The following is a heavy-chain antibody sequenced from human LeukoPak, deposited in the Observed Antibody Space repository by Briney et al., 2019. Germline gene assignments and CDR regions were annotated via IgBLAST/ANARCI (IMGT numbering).Heavy chain of an antibody. Sequence: PGGSLRLSCAASGFTFSSYWMSWVRQAPGKGLEWVANIKQDGSEKYYVDSVKGRFTISRDNAKNSLYLQMNSLRAEDTAVYYCARDPYFTVAAYFDYWGQGTLVTVSS. J-gene: IGHJ4*02. CDR3: ARDPYFTVAAYFDY. D-gene: IGHD3-9*01. V-gene: IGHV3-7*01. CDR1: GFTFSSYW. CDR2: IKQDGSEK.